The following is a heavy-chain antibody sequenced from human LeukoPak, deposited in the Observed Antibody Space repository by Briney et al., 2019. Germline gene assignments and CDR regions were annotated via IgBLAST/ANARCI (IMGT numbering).Heavy chain of an antibody. CDR1: GYTFTIYG. V-gene: IGHV1-18*01. Sequence: SVKVSCKASGYTFTIYGISWVRQAPGQGLEWMGWISAYNGNTNYAQKLQGRVTMTTDTSTSTAYMELRSLRSDDTAVYYCAIMLGSGSYYTHDAFDIWGQGTMVTVSS. CDR2: ISAYNGNT. CDR3: AIMLGSGSYYTHDAFDI. D-gene: IGHD3-10*01. J-gene: IGHJ3*02.